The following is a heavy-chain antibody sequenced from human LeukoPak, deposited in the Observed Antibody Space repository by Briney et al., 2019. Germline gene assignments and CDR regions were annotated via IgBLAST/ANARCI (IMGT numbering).Heavy chain of an antibody. CDR3: ARGILGYSSGWYEYFQH. D-gene: IGHD6-19*01. Sequence: GRSLRLSCAASGFSFSNSAMHWVRQAPGKGLEWVAVISFDGTNKYYADSVKGRFTISRDNAKNSLYLQMNSLRAEDTAVYYCARGILGYSSGWYEYFQHWGQGTLVTVSS. V-gene: IGHV3-30-3*01. CDR1: GFSFSNSA. J-gene: IGHJ1*01. CDR2: ISFDGTNK.